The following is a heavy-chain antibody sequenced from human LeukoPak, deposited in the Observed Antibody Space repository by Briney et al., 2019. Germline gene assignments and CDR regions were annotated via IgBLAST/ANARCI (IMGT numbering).Heavy chain of an antibody. CDR2: TSSSDDGN. J-gene: IGHJ5*02. CDR3: ARGSNDISSWFDP. D-gene: IGHD3-9*01. V-gene: IGHV3-23*01. Sequence: GGSLRLSCTVSGFSLSSYDMSWVRRAPGKGLEWVSETSSSDDGNYYADPERGRFTISRDNYRHTTYLQMNSLGVDATAGYYCARGSNDISSWFDPWGQGTLVTVSS. CDR1: GFSLSSYD.